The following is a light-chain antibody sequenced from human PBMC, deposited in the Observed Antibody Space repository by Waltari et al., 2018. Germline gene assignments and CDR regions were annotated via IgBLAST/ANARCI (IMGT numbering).Light chain of an antibody. CDR1: NSDVGGYNY. V-gene: IGLV2-14*03. CDR3: SSYSRSSTFYV. CDR2: DVS. Sequence: QSALTQPASVSGSPGQSITISCTGTNSDVGGYNYVSWYQQHPAKAPKLMIYDVSKRPSGVSDRFSGSKSGNTASLTISGLQTEDEADYYCSSYSRSSTFYVFGTGTKVTVL. J-gene: IGLJ1*01.